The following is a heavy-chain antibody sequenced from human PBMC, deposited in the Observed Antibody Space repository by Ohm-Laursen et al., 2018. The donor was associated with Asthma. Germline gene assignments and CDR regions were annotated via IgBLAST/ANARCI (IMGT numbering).Heavy chain of an antibody. CDR2: ISYDGSNK. V-gene: IGHV3-30*03. CDR1: GFTFSSYG. J-gene: IGHJ6*02. D-gene: IGHD3-3*01. Sequence: SLRLSCAASGFTFSSYGMHWVRQAPGKGLEWVAVISYDGSNKYYADSVKGRFTISRDNSKNTLYLQMNSLRAEDTAVYYCASVQIFGVVIPSSDDYYYGMDVWGQGTTVTVSS. CDR3: ASVQIFGVVIPSSDDYYYGMDV.